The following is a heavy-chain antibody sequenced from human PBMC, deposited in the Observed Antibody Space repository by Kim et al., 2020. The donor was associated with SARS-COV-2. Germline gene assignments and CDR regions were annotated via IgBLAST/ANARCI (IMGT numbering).Heavy chain of an antibody. V-gene: IGHV4-39*07. CDR2: IYYSGST. D-gene: IGHD4-17*01. Sequence: SETLSLTCTVSGGSVSSSSYYWGWIRQPPGKGLEWIGSIYYSGSTYYNPSLKSRVTISVDTSKNQFSLKLSSVTAADTAVYYCARVPYGDYFPAYWGQGTLVTVSS. CDR1: GGSVSSSSYY. CDR3: ARVPYGDYFPAY. J-gene: IGHJ4*02.